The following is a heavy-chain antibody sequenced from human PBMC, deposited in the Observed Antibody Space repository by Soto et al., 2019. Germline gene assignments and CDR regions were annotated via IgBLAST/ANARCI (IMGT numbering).Heavy chain of an antibody. J-gene: IGHJ3*02. CDR1: GYTFTSYG. V-gene: IGHV1-18*01. Sequence: GASVKVSCKASGYTFTSYGISWVRQAPGQGLEWMGWISAYNGNTNYAQKLQGRVTMTTDTSTSTAYMELRSLRSDDTAVYYCAREEGIPNSRGGSGTFDIWGQGTMVTVS. D-gene: IGHD6-13*01. CDR2: ISAYNGNT. CDR3: AREEGIPNSRGGSGTFDI.